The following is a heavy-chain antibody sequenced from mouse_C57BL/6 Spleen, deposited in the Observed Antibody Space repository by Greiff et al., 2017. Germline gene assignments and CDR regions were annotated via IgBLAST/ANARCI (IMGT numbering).Heavy chain of an antibody. J-gene: IGHJ2*01. Sequence: QVQLQQSGAELVRPGASVTLSCKASGYTFTDYGMHLVKQTPVHGLEWIGALYPATGGTAYNQKFKGKAILTADKSSRTAYMELRSLTSEDSAVYYYTRKYLYLDYWGQGTTRTVSS. V-gene: IGHV1-15*01. CDR3: TRKYLYLDY. CDR2: LYPATGGT. CDR1: GYTFTDYG. D-gene: IGHD5-1*01.